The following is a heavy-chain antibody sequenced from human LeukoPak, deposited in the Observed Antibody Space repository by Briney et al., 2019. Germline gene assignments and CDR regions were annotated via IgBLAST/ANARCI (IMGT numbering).Heavy chain of an antibody. CDR2: IYSGGST. Sequence: HSGGSLRLSCAASGFTVSSNYMSWVRQAPGKGLEWVSIIYSGGSTYYADSVKGRFTISRDNSKNTLYLQMNSLRAEDTAVYFCVRVGYGYGYGDWNHFDYWGQGTLVTVSS. CDR3: VRVGYGYGYGDWNHFDY. V-gene: IGHV3-66*02. J-gene: IGHJ4*02. D-gene: IGHD5-18*01. CDR1: GFTVSSNY.